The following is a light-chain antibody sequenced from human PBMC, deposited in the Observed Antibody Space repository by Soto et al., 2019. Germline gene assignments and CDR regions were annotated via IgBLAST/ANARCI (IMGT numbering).Light chain of an antibody. CDR1: SSDVGGYDY. J-gene: IGLJ2*01. Sequence: QSVLTQPASVSGSPGQSITISCTGSSSDVGGYDYVSWYQQHPGKAPKLMIYEVSKRPSGVSNRFSGSKSGNTASLTISGLQAEDEADYYCCSYTGSLTLLFGGGTKVTVL. CDR3: CSYTGSLTLL. V-gene: IGLV2-14*01. CDR2: EVS.